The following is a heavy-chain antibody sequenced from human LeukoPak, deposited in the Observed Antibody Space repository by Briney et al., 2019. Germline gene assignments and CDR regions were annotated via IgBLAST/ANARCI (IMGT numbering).Heavy chain of an antibody. CDR1: GFTFSSYG. D-gene: IGHD6-13*01. Sequence: PGGSLRLSCAASGFTFSSYGMHWVRQAPGKGLEWVGRIKSKTDGGTTDYAAPVKGRFTISRDDSKNTLYLQMNSLKTEDTAVYYCTTLTAAAEDYWGQGTLVTVSS. V-gene: IGHV3-15*01. CDR3: TTLTAAAEDY. CDR2: IKSKTDGGTT. J-gene: IGHJ4*02.